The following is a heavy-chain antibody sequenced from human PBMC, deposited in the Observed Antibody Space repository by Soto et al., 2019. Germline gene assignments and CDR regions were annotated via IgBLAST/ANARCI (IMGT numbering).Heavy chain of an antibody. CDR3: ARGRGLWFGELLDY. J-gene: IGHJ4*02. Sequence: QVQLQQWGAGLLKPSETLSLTCAVYGGSFSGYYWSWIRQPPGKGLELIGEINHSGSTNYNPSLKSLVTISVDTSKNQFSLKLSSVTAADTAVYYCARGRGLWFGELLDYWGQGTLVTVSS. CDR1: GGSFSGYY. D-gene: IGHD3-10*01. CDR2: INHSGST. V-gene: IGHV4-34*01.